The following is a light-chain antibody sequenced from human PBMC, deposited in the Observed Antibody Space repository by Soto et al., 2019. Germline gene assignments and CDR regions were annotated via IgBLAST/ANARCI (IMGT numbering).Light chain of an antibody. Sequence: QSVLTQPPSASGSPGQSVTISCTGTSSDVGGYTYVSWYQQHPGKAPKLIIYEVTKRPSGVPDRLAGSKSGITASLTGSGLQAEDEADYYCSSYATNNNVVFGRGTKDTVL. J-gene: IGLJ2*01. CDR1: SSDVGGYTY. CDR3: SSYATNNNVV. CDR2: EVT. V-gene: IGLV2-8*01.